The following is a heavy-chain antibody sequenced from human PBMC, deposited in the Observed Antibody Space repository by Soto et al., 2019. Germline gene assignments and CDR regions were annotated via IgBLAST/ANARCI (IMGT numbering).Heavy chain of an antibody. CDR2: MNADNGNT. Sequence: ASAKVSFKASGYTFTSYAMHWVRQAPGQRLEWMGWMNADNGNTGYAQKFQGRVTMTRNTSISTAYMELSSLRSEDTAVYYCVKAGGPYSRGYALDYWGQGTLVTVSS. CDR1: GYTFTSYA. V-gene: IGHV1-8*02. D-gene: IGHD3-22*01. J-gene: IGHJ4*02. CDR3: VKAGGPYSRGYALDY.